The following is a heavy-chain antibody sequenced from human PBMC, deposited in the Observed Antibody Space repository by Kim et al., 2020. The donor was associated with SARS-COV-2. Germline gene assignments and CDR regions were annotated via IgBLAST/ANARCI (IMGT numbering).Heavy chain of an antibody. D-gene: IGHD1-26*01. Sequence: ASVKVSCESSGYTFIDFPINWVRQAPGQGLEWMGWVTPYDGNSVSAGRLQGRLTMTTDTSTNTAYMELRSLKSDDTAVYYCARGYSGSYDYWGQGTLVTVSS. CDR1: GYTFIDFP. CDR2: VTPYDGNS. J-gene: IGHJ4*02. V-gene: IGHV1-18*01. CDR3: ARGYSGSYDY.